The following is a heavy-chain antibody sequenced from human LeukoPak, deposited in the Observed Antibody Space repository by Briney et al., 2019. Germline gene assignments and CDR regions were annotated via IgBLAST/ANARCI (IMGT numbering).Heavy chain of an antibody. V-gene: IGHV1-69*01. CDR3: ARETGHGYNWMGY. J-gene: IGHJ4*02. D-gene: IGHD5-24*01. CDR1: GGTFSNYA. CDR2: IIPIFGTA. Sequence: SVKVSCKASGGTFSNYAISWVRQAPGHGLEWMGGIIPIFGTANSAQKLQGRVTITADESTSTAYMELSSLRSEDTAVYYCARETGHGYNWMGYWGQGTLVTVSS.